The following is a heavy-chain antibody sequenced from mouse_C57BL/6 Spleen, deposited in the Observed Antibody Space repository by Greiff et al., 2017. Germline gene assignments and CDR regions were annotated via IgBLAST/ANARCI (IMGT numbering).Heavy chain of an antibody. V-gene: IGHV1-4*01. CDR1: GYTFTSYT. CDR2: INPSSGYT. Sequence: VQLQQSGAELARPGASVKMSCKASGYTFTSYTMHWVKQRPGQGLEWIGYINPSSGYTKYNQKFKDKATLTADKSSSTADMQLSSLTSEDSAVYYCARGGGTTVVQDYWGQGTTLTVSS. J-gene: IGHJ2*01. CDR3: ARGGGTTVVQDY. D-gene: IGHD1-1*01.